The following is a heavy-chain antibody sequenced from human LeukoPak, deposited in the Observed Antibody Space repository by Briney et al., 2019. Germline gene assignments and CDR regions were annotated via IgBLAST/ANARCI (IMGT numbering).Heavy chain of an antibody. Sequence: GGSLRLSCAASEFTFGDSAIHWVRQGPGQGLEWVSLISANGGSTSYADSVKGRFTISRDNSKNSLYLQMNSLRPEDTALYYCAKDPDYGGNSRYGMNVWGQGTTVTVSS. V-gene: IGHV3-43*02. CDR1: EFTFGDSA. D-gene: IGHD4-23*01. CDR3: AKDPDYGGNSRYGMNV. J-gene: IGHJ6*02. CDR2: ISANGGST.